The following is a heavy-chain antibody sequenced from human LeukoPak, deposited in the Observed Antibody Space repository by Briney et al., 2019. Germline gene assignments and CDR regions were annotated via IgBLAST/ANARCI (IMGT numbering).Heavy chain of an antibody. V-gene: IGHV1-69*13. CDR3: ARPTTDSSGEYYYYGMDV. D-gene: IGHD6-25*01. Sequence: SVKVSCKASGGTFSSYAISWVRQAPGQGLEWMGGIIPIFGTANYAQKFQGRVTITADESTSTAYMELSSLRSEDTAVYYCARPTTDSSGEYYYYGMDVWGKGTTVTVSS. J-gene: IGHJ6*04. CDR1: GGTFSSYA. CDR2: IIPIFGTA.